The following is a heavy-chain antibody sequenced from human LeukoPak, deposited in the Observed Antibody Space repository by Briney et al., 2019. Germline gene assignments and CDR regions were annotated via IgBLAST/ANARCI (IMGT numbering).Heavy chain of an antibody. CDR3: AKGIYSSGWSYFDY. CDR1: GFTFSNSA. CDR2: LSGSGITT. D-gene: IGHD6-19*01. V-gene: IGHV3-23*01. Sequence: GGSLRLSCAASGFTFSNSAMSWVRQAPGKGLEWVSTLSGSGITTYYADSVKGRFTISSDNSKNTLYLQMNSLRAEDTAVYYCAKGIYSSGWSYFDYWGHGTLVTVSS. J-gene: IGHJ4*01.